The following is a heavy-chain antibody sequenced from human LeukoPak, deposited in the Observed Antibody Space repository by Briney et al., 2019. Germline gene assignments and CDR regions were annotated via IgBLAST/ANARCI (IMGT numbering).Heavy chain of an antibody. CDR2: INPNSGGT. D-gene: IGHD6-13*01. J-gene: IGHJ5*02. Sequence: ASVKVSCKASGYTFTGYYMHWVRQAPGQGLEWMGWINPNSGGTNYAQKFQGRVTMTRNTSISTAYMELSSLRSEDTAVYYCAIRAGPPSSNWFDPWGQGTLVTVSS. CDR3: AIRAGPPSSNWFDP. CDR1: GYTFTGYY. V-gene: IGHV1-2*02.